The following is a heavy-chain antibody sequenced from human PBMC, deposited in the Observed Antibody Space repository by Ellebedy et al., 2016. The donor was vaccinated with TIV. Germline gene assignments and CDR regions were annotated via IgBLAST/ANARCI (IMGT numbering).Heavy chain of an antibody. CDR1: GFTFSSYT. J-gene: IGHJ4*02. V-gene: IGHV3-43*02. CDR2: ISGDGGSV. CDR3: TKDRYCTTASCPLDY. Sequence: GESLKISCAASGFTFSSYTMHWVRQAPGKGLEWVSLISGDGGSVYYADSVKGRFTISRDNSKNSLYLQMNSLRTEDTALYYCTKDRYCTTASCPLDYWGQGTLVTVSS. D-gene: IGHD2-2*01.